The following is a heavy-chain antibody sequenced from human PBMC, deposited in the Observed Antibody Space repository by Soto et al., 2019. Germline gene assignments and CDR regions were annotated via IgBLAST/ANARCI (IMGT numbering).Heavy chain of an antibody. CDR2: IYYRGNA. Sequence: PSETLSLTCSVSDDSINSDKYYWGWIRQPPGKGLEWIGSIYYRGNAYYNPSLQTRVTISLDKSRSHFSLKLNSVTAADSAVYFCARLGGLATISYYFDFWGPGALVTVSS. CDR3: ARLGGLATISYYFDF. CDR1: DDSINSDKYY. J-gene: IGHJ4*02. D-gene: IGHD3-16*01. V-gene: IGHV4-39*02.